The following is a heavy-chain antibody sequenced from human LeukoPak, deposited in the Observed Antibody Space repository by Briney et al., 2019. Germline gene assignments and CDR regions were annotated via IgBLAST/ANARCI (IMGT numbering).Heavy chain of an antibody. Sequence: PGGSLRLSWVASGFTFSRYSMNLVRQAPGEGLEWVSYISKGRPTIHYADSVKGRFTISRDSAKNSLYLQMNSLRDEDTAVYYCVRDPEALDYWGQGTLVTVSS. CDR1: GFTFSRYS. J-gene: IGHJ4*02. V-gene: IGHV3-48*02. CDR3: VRDPEALDY. CDR2: ISKGRPTI.